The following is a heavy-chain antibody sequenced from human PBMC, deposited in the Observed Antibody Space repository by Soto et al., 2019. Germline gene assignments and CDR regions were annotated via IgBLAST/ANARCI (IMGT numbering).Heavy chain of an antibody. V-gene: IGHV4-30-4*01. CDR2: IYYSGST. D-gene: IGHD1-1*01. CDR3: ARELRVELEPYGMDV. Sequence: TSETLSLTCTVSGGSISSGDYYWSWIRQPPGKGLEWIGYIYYSGSTYYNPSLKSRVTISVDTSKNQFSLELSSVTAADTAVYYCARELRVELEPYGMDVWGQGTTVTVSS. CDR1: GGSISSGDYY. J-gene: IGHJ6*02.